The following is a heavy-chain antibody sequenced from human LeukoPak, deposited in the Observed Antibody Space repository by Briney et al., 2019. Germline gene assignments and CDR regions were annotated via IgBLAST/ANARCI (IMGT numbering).Heavy chain of an antibody. CDR3: ARGPPPFEIVLMVYANHYFDY. V-gene: IGHV4-39*07. CDR2: IYHSGNT. J-gene: IGHJ4*02. Sequence: SSETLSLTCTVSGGSISSGSYYWGWIRQPPGKGLEWIGSIYHSGNTYYNPSLKSRVTISVDTSKNQFSLKLSSVTAADTAVYYCARGPPPFEIVLMVYANHYFDYWGQGTLVTVSS. CDR1: GGSISSGSYY. D-gene: IGHD2-8*01.